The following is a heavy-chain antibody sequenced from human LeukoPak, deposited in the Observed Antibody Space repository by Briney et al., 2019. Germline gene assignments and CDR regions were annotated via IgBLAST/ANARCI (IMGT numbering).Heavy chain of an antibody. CDR2: IIPIFGTA. V-gene: IGHV1-69*05. J-gene: IGHJ3*02. CDR1: GGTFSSYA. Sequence: GASVKVSCKASGGTFSSYAISWVRQAPGQGLEWRGRIIPIFGTANYAQQFQGRVTITTDESTSPAYMELSSLSSDDTAVYYCGREFYYYYDSSGYYGAFDIWGQGTMVTVSS. D-gene: IGHD3-22*01. CDR3: GREFYYYYDSSGYYGAFDI.